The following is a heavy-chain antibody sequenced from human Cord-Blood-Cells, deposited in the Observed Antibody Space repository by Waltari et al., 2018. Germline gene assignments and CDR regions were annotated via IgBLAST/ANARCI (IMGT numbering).Heavy chain of an antibody. V-gene: IGHV1-69*01. D-gene: IGHD4-4*01. CDR1: GGTFSSYA. Sequence: QVQLVQSGAEVKKPGSSVKVSCKASGGTFSSYAISWVRQSPGQGLEWMGGIIPIFGTANYAQKFHGRVTITADESTSTAYMELISLRSEDTAVYYCARAPLSYSNFDYWGQGTLVTVSS. CDR3: ARAPLSYSNFDY. J-gene: IGHJ4*02. CDR2: IIPIFGTA.